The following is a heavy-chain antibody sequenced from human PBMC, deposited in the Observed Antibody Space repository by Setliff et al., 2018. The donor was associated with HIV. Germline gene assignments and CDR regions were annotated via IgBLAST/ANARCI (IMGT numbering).Heavy chain of an antibody. D-gene: IGHD2-2*01. V-gene: IGHV4-4*07. Sequence: SETLSLTCTVSGGSINTYYWSWIRQPAGKGLEWIGRIYTSGSTKYNPSLKSRVTISVDTSKNQFSLKLNSVTAADTAVYYCARGSCSTISCSLRVGNDAFDIWGQGTMVTVS. CDR1: GGSINTYY. CDR3: ARGSCSTISCSLRVGNDAFDI. J-gene: IGHJ3*02. CDR2: IYTSGST.